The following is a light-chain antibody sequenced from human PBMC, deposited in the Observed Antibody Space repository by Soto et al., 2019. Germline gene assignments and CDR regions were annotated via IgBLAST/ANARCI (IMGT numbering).Light chain of an antibody. Sequence: ELVLTQSPGTLPLSPGERATLSCRASQRVSSSYLGWYQQKPGQAPRLLIYGASSRATGIPDRFSGSGSGTDFTLTISRLEPEDFAVYYCQQYGSSGTFGQGTKVDIK. CDR2: GAS. CDR1: QRVSSSY. J-gene: IGKJ1*01. CDR3: QQYGSSGT. V-gene: IGKV3-20*01.